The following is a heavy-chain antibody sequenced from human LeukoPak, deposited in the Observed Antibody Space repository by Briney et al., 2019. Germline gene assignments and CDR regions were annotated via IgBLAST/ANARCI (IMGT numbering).Heavy chain of an antibody. CDR3: ARGYDFWSWWFDP. CDR1: GFTFSSYG. CDR2: ISSGSSTI. V-gene: IGHV3-48*01. J-gene: IGHJ5*02. Sequence: PGGSLRLSCAASGFTFSSYGMHWVRQAPGKGLEWVSYISSGSSTIYYADSVKGRFTISRDNAKSSLYLQMNSLRAEDTAVYYCARGYDFWSWWFDPWGQGTLVTVSS. D-gene: IGHD3-3*01.